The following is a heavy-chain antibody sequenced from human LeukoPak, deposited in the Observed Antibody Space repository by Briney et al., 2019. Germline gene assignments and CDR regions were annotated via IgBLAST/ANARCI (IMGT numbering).Heavy chain of an antibody. V-gene: IGHV1-2*02. CDR3: ATGSGSYSRR. D-gene: IGHD3-10*01. CDR2: INPNSGGT. CDR1: GYTFTDYY. Sequence: GASLKVSCKASGYTFTDYYIHWVRQAPGQGLEWMGWINPNSGGTNYAQKFQGRVTMTRDTSISTAYMELSRLRSDDTAVYYCATGSGSYSRRWGQGTLVTVSS. J-gene: IGHJ4*02.